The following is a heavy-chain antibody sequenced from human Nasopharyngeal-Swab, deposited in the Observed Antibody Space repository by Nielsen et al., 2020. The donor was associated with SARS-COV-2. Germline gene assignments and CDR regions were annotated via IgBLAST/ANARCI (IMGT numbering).Heavy chain of an antibody. CDR1: GYTFTSYA. CDR3: ARDERYSSSWYFRAGGMDV. D-gene: IGHD6-13*01. V-gene: IGHV7-4-1*02. Sequence: ASVKVSCKASGYTFTSYAMNWVRQAPGQGLEWMGWINTNTGNPTYAQGFTGRFVFSLDTSVSTAYLQISSLKAEDTAVYYCARDERYSSSWYFRAGGMDVWGQGTTVTVSS. CDR2: INTNTGNP. J-gene: IGHJ6*02.